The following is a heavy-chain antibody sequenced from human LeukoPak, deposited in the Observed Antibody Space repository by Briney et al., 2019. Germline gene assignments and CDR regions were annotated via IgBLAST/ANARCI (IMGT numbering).Heavy chain of an antibody. CDR1: GHTFNNYY. J-gene: IGHJ5*01. V-gene: IGHV1-46*02. D-gene: IGHD5-24*01. CDR2: ISPSGDRT. CDR3: ARGDGYNWFAY. Sequence: ASVKVSCKASGHTFNNYYMHWVRQAPGQGLEWMGMISPSGDRTTYAQRFQGRVTMTRDTSTSTLYMDLSSLRSDDTAVFYCARGDGYNWFAYWGQGTLVTVSS.